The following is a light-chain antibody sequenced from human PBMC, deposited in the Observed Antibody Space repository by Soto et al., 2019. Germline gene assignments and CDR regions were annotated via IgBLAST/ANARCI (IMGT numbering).Light chain of an antibody. CDR3: QQYYRPWT. V-gene: IGKV4-1*01. CDR2: WAS. Sequence: DIVLTQSPDSLAVSLGERATINCKSSQSVLYSSNNKNYLAWYQQKPGQPPKLLIYWASTRESGVPDRFSGSGSGTDFTLTISSPQAEDVAVYYCQQYYRPWTFGQGTKVEIK. J-gene: IGKJ1*01. CDR1: QSVLYSSNNKNY.